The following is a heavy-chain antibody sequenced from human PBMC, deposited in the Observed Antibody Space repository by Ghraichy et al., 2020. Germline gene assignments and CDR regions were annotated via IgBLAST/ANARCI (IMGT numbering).Heavy chain of an antibody. V-gene: IGHV4-39*01. Sequence: SETLSLTCTVSGGSISSSSYYWGWIRQPPGKGLEWIGSIYYSGSTYYNPSLKSRVTISVDTSKNQFSLKLSSVTAADTAVYYCARRNAFDIWGQGTMVTVSS. CDR3: ARRNAFDI. J-gene: IGHJ3*02. CDR2: IYYSGST. CDR1: GGSISSSSYY.